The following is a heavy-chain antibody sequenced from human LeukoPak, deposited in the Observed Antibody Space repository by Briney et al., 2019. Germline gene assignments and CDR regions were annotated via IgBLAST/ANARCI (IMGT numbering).Heavy chain of an antibody. CDR3: ARDPAPATGAFDI. Sequence: SGGSLRLSCAVSGFTFNTAWMSWVRQAPGKGLEWVSAISDSGGSTYYADSVKGRFTISRDTSKSTLYLQMNSLRVDDTAVYYCARDPAPATGAFDIWGQGTMVIIS. D-gene: IGHD1-1*01. CDR2: ISDSGGST. J-gene: IGHJ3*02. V-gene: IGHV3-23*01. CDR1: GFTFNTAW.